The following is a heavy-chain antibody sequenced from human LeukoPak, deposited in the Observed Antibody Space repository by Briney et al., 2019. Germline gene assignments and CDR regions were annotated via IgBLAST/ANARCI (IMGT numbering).Heavy chain of an antibody. V-gene: IGHV3-21*01. J-gene: IGHJ5*02. Sequence: GGSLRLSCAASGFTFSSYSMNWVRQAPGKGLEWVSSISSSSSYIYYADSVKGRFTISRDNAKNSLYLQMNSLRAEDTAVYYCAKDRNYYGSGSGANWFDPWGQGTLVTVSS. CDR2: ISSSSSYI. CDR1: GFTFSSYS. CDR3: AKDRNYYGSGSGANWFDP. D-gene: IGHD3-10*01.